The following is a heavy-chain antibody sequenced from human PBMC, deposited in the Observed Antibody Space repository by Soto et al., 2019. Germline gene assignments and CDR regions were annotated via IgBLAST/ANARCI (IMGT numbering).Heavy chain of an antibody. V-gene: IGHV2-5*01. CDR3: AHRGYGNYPRDNWFDP. D-gene: IGHD4-17*01. J-gene: IGHJ5*02. CDR2: IYWNDDE. Sequence: SGPTLVNPTQTLTLTCSFSGFSPSTGGRGVGWIRQPPGKALEWLALIYWNDDERYSPSLKDRLTITKDTSKNQVVLTLTNMDPVDTATYYCAHRGYGNYPRDNWFDPWGQGTLVTVSS. CDR1: GFSPSTGGRG.